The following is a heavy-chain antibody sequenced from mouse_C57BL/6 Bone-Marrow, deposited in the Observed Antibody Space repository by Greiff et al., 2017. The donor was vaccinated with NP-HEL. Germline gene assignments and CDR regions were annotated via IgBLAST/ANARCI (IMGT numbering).Heavy chain of an antibody. CDR1: GFNIKNTY. D-gene: IGHD1-1*01. J-gene: IGHJ2*01. Sequence: EVQLQQSVAELVRPGASVKLSCTASGFNIKNTYMHWVKQRPEQGLEWIGRIDPANGNTKYAPKFQGKATITADTSSNTAYLQLSSLTSEDTAIYYCARFTTVVATSSTFDYWGQGTTLTVSS. V-gene: IGHV14-3*01. CDR3: ARFTTVVATSSTFDY. CDR2: IDPANGNT.